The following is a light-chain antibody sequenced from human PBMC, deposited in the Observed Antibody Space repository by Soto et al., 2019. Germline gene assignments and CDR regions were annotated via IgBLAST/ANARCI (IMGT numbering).Light chain of an antibody. Sequence: DIQMTQSLSSLSASIGDTVTITCRASQSIASFLNWLQLKPGKAPKLLISVTSTLQSGVPSRFSGGGSGTEFTLTIRSLQPEDSALYFCLQDYSPLLAFGAGTRVEIK. CDR2: VTS. CDR3: LQDYSPLLA. V-gene: IGKV1-39*01. J-gene: IGKJ4*01. CDR1: QSIASF.